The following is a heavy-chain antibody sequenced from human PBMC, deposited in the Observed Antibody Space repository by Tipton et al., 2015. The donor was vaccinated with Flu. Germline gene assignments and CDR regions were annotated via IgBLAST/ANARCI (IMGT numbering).Heavy chain of an antibody. Sequence: QLVQSGAQVKKPGESLKISCKASGYSFTNNWIGWVRQMPGKGLEWVGIIYPGDSDTRYSPSFQGQVTISADKSISTAYLQWSTLKASDTAMYYCVRQPGGVRYFDFWGRGTLVTVSP. CDR2: IYPGDSDT. D-gene: IGHD1-14*01. J-gene: IGHJ2*01. CDR3: VRQPGGVRYFDF. CDR1: GYSFTNNW. V-gene: IGHV5-51*01.